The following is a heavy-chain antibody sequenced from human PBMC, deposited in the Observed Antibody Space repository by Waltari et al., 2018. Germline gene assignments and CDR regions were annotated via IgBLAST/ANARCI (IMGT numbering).Heavy chain of an antibody. V-gene: IGHV3-30*02. Sequence: QVQLVDSGGGEVQPGGSLRLAWSASGCTFSNYAMHGVRQAPGKGLEWVAFIRYDGSNKYYADSVKGRFTVSRDNSKNTLHLQMNSLRVEDTAVYYCAKGSTVTTIDYYYIDVWGKGTTVTVSS. CDR2: IRYDGSNK. J-gene: IGHJ6*03. CDR3: AKGSTVTTIDYYYIDV. D-gene: IGHD4-17*01. CDR1: GCTFSNYA.